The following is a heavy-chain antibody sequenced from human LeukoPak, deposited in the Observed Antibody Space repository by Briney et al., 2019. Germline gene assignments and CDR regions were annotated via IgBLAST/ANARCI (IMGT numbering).Heavy chain of an antibody. CDR3: ARGKQQLLDYYYMDV. Sequence: SETLSLTCTVSGGSISSYYWSWIRHPAGKGLEWIGRIYTGGSTNYNPSLKSRVTMSVDTSKNQFSLKLSSVTAADTAVYYCARGKQQLLDYYYMDVWGKGTTVTISS. V-gene: IGHV4-4*07. CDR2: IYTGGST. J-gene: IGHJ6*03. CDR1: GGSISSYY. D-gene: IGHD6-13*01.